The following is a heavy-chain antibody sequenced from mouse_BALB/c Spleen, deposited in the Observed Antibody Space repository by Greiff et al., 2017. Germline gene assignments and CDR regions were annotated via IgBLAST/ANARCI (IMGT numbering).Heavy chain of an antibody. Sequence: EVQVVESGGGLVQPGGSLRLSCATSGFTFTDYYMSWVRQPPGKALEWLGFIRNKANGYTTEYSASVKGRFTISRDNAQSILYLQMNTLRAEDSATYYCARAVYDGPWWAYWGQGTLVTVSA. D-gene: IGHD2-3*01. CDR2: IRNKANGYTT. CDR1: GFTFTDYY. CDR3: ARAVYDGPWWAY. J-gene: IGHJ3*01. V-gene: IGHV7-3*02.